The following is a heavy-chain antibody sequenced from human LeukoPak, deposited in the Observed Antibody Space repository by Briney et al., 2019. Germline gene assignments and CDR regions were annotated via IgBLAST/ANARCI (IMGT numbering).Heavy chain of an antibody. D-gene: IGHD3-10*01. Sequence: NPSETLSLTCVVSGDSISSGTYSWRWIRQPPGKGLEWIDYIFHTGSTFYNPSLKSRVTISVDTSKNQFSLRLNSVTAADTAVDYCARELWFANAPGSWLDLWGQGTLVTVSS. CDR3: ARELWFANAPGSWLDL. CDR2: IFHTGST. CDR1: GDSISSGTYS. J-gene: IGHJ5*02. V-gene: IGHV4-30-2*01.